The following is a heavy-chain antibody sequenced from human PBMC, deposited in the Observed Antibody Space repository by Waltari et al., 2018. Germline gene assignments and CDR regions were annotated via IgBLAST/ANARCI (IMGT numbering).Heavy chain of an antibody. D-gene: IGHD3-22*01. V-gene: IGHV4-61*02. Sequence: QVQLQESGPGLVKPSQTLSLTCTVSGGSISIGSYYWSWIRQPAGKGLEWIGRIYPSGSTNYNPSLKSRVTISVDTSKNQFSLKLSSVTAADTAVYYCAREVGYYYDSSGSCDYWGQGTLVTVSS. CDR3: AREVGYYYDSSGSCDY. CDR2: IYPSGST. CDR1: GGSISIGSYY. J-gene: IGHJ4*02.